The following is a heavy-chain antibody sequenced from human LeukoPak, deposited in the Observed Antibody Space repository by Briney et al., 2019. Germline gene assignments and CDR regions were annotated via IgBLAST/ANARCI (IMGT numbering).Heavy chain of an antibody. V-gene: IGHV4-34*01. Sequence: PSETLSLTCAVYGGSFSGYYWSWIRQPPGKGLEWIGEINHSGSTNYNPSLKSRVTISVDTSKNQFSLKLSSVTAADTAVYYCARGRIVAWYYFDYWGQGTLVTVSS. CDR1: GGSFSGYY. CDR3: ARGRIVAWYYFDY. CDR2: INHSGST. J-gene: IGHJ4*02. D-gene: IGHD6-6*01.